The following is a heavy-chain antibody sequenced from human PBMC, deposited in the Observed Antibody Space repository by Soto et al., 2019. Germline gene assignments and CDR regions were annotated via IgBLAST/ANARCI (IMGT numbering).Heavy chain of an antibody. J-gene: IGHJ4*02. CDR3: AREAEVHTPVFGA. D-gene: IGHD3-10*01. CDR2: ISPMFHKA. V-gene: IGHV1-69*01. CDR1: GGTFGNFA. Sequence: QLQLVQSGTEVKNPGSSVTVSCKASGGTFGNFAINWLRQAPGQVLQWMGYISPMFHKANYEQTLQVRVSITADESTNTVYMKLSSLRSEDTALYYCAREAEVHTPVFGARGQGTLVTVSS.